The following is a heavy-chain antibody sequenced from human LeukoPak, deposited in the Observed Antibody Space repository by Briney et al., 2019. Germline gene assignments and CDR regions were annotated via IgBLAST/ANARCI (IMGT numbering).Heavy chain of an antibody. CDR1: GGSISSYY. CDR3: ARLKGSSFLFDY. V-gene: IGHV4-59*08. J-gene: IGHJ4*02. CDR2: IYYSGST. Sequence: SETLSLTCTVSGGSISSYYWSWIRQPPGKGLEWIGSIYYSGSTNYNPSLKSRVTISVDTSKNQFSLKLSSVTAADTAVYYCARLKGSSFLFDYWGQGTLVTVSS. D-gene: IGHD1-26*01.